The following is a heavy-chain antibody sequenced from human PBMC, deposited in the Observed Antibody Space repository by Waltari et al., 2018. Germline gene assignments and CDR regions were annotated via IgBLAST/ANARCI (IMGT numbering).Heavy chain of an antibody. CDR2: IYTSGST. V-gene: IGHV4-61*02. CDR1: GGSISSGSYY. J-gene: IGHJ4*02. D-gene: IGHD6-13*01. CDR3: ARGIAAALFDY. Sequence: QVQLQESGPGLVKPSQTLSLTCTVSGGSISSGSYYWSWIRQPAGKGLEWIGRIYTSGSTNYNPSLKSRVTISVDTSKNQFSLKLSSVTAADTAVYYCARGIAAALFDYWGQGTLVTVSS.